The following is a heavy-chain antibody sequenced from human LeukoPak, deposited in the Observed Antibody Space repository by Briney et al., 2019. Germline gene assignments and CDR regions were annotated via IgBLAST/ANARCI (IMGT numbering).Heavy chain of an antibody. J-gene: IGHJ4*02. CDR2: IYYSGST. CDR3: ARLGEYSYKD. V-gene: IGHV4-59*01. D-gene: IGHD5-18*01. CDR1: GGSISSYY. Sequence: SETLSLTCTVSGGSISSYYWSWIRQPPGKGLEWVGYIYYSGSTNYNPSLKSRVTISVDTSKNQFSLKLSSVTAADTAVYYCARLGEYSYKDWGQGTLVTVSS.